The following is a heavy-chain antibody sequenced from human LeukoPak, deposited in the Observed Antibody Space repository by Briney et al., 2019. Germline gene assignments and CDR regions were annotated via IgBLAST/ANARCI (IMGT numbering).Heavy chain of an antibody. V-gene: IGHV3-30*02. CDR2: IRYDGSNK. CDR1: GFTFSSYG. Sequence: GGSLRLSCAASGFTFSSYGMHWVRQAPGKGLEWVAFIRYDGSNKYYADSVKGRFTISRDNSKNTLYLQMNSLRSEDTAVYYCARGPFNAFDIWGQGTMVTASS. J-gene: IGHJ3*02. CDR3: ARGPFNAFDI.